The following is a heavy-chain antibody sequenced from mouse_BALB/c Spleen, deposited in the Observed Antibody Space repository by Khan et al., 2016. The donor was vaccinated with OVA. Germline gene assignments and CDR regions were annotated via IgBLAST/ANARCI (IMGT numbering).Heavy chain of an antibody. Sequence: EVQLQESGPELVKPGASVKMSCKASGYTFAGFVMHWVKQKPGQGLEWIGFINPYNDGTKYNEKFKGKATLTSDKSSSTVYMELSRLTSDDSAVYYCARSGWDGTWFAHWGQGTLVTVSA. V-gene: IGHV1S136*01. J-gene: IGHJ3*01. D-gene: IGHD4-1*01. CDR1: GYTFAGFV. CDR3: ARSGWDGTWFAH. CDR2: INPYNDGT.